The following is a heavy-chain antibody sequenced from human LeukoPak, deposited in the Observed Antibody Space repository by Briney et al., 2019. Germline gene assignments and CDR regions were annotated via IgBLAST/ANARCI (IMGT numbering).Heavy chain of an antibody. D-gene: IGHD2-15*01. J-gene: IGHJ4*02. CDR1: GGSISSGGYY. CDR3: ARDRGGQYYFDY. V-gene: IGHV4-31*03. CDR2: IYYSGST. Sequence: SQTLSLTCTVSGGSISSGGYYWSWIRQHPGKGLEWIGYIYYSGSTYYNPSLKSRVTISVDTSKNRFSLKLSSVTAADTAVYYCARDRGGQYYFDYWGQGTLVTVSS.